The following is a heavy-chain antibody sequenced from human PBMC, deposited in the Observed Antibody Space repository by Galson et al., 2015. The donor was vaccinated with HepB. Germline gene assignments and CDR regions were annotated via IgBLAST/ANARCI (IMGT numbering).Heavy chain of an antibody. Sequence: SVKVSCKASGYTFTNYGITWVRQAPGQGLEWMGWISAYNGKTNYAQKVQGRVTMTTHTSTSTAYMELRNLRSDDTAVYYCARDRAWASGYCSTTNCPHDAFDIWGQGTMVTVSS. D-gene: IGHD2-8*01. J-gene: IGHJ3*02. V-gene: IGHV1-18*01. CDR3: ARDRAWASGYCSTTNCPHDAFDI. CDR1: GYTFTNYG. CDR2: ISAYNGKT.